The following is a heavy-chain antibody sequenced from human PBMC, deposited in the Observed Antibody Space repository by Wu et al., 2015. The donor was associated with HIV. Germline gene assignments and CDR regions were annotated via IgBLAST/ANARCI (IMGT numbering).Heavy chain of an antibody. CDR2: MNPNSGNT. CDR1: EYTFNSYD. CDR3: ARGLLAGGQPSYYYGMDV. Sequence: QVQLVQSGAEVKKPGASVKVSCKASEYTFNSYDINWVRQATGQGLEWMGWMNPNSGNTGYAQKFQGRVTMTRIASISTAYMXLSSLRSEDTAVYYCARGLLAGGQPSYYYGMDVVGPRDHGHRLL. V-gene: IGHV1-8*01. D-gene: IGHD3-16*01. J-gene: IGHJ6*02.